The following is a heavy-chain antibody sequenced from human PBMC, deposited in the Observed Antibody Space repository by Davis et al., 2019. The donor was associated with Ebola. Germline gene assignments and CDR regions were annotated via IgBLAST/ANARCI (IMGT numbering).Heavy chain of an antibody. CDR1: GGTISSGGYS. V-gene: IGHV4-30-2*01. Sequence: MPSETLSLTCAVSGGTISSGGYSWSWIRPPPGKGLEWIGYIYHSGSTYYNPSLKSRVTMSVDRSQNQFSLKLSSVTAADTAVYYCARQLERRWFDPWGQGTLVTVSS. CDR3: ARQLERRWFDP. D-gene: IGHD1-1*01. CDR2: IYHSGST. J-gene: IGHJ5*02.